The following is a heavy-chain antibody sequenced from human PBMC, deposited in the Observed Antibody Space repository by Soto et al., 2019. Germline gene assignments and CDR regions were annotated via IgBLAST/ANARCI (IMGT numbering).Heavy chain of an antibody. CDR1: GFSFSNSI. V-gene: IGHV3-64*02. CDR3: AREAGSSGKAPYFDY. Sequence: PVGSLSLSCAASGFSFSNSIMHLVRQAPGKGLDYVSAITPDGRTTLYVESVKGRFTISRDNSKNTLYLQMGSLGVEDMGVYYCAREAGSSGKAPYFDYWGLGALVTVSS. D-gene: IGHD6-19*01. CDR2: ITPDGRTT. J-gene: IGHJ4*02.